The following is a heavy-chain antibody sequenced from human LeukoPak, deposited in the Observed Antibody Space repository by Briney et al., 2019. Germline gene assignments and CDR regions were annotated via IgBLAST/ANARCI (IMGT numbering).Heavy chain of an antibody. CDR1: GFTFSSYA. CDR3: AKTRPLDSSSWSHGDY. D-gene: IGHD6-13*01. V-gene: IGHV3-23*01. CDR2: ISGSGDST. J-gene: IGHJ4*02. Sequence: GGSLRLSCAASGFTFSSYAMSWVRQAPGKGLEWVSAISGSGDSTYYGDSVKGRFTISRDNSKNTLYLQMNSLRAEDTAVYYCAKTRPLDSSSWSHGDYWGQGTLVTVST.